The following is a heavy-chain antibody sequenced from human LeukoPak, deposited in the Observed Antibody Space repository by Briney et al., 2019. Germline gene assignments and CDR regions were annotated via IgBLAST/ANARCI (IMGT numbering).Heavy chain of an antibody. J-gene: IGHJ6*03. CDR1: GFTFSSYS. CDR2: ISSSSSYI. CDR3: AREMAASYMDV. Sequence: GGSLRLSCAASGFTFSSYSMNWVRQAPGKGLEWVSSISSSSSYIYYADSVKGRFTISRDNAKNSLYLQMNSLRAEDTAVYYCAREMAASYMDVWGKGTTVTVSS. D-gene: IGHD2-8*01. V-gene: IGHV3-21*01.